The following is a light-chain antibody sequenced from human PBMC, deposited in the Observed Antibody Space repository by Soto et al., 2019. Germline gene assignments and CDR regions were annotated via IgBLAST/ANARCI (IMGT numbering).Light chain of an antibody. CDR3: SSYTSSTTSVV. CDR1: TSDIGGHKY. CDR2: EVS. Sequence: QSALTRPASVSGSPGQSITISCTGTTSDIGGHKYVSWYQQHPDKAPKVLIFEVSNRPSGISDRFSGSKSGNTASLTISGLQAEDEADYYCSSYTSSTTSVVFGGGTKLTVL. J-gene: IGLJ2*01. V-gene: IGLV2-14*01.